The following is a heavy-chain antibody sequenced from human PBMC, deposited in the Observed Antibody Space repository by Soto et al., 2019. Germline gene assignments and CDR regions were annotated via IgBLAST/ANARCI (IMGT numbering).Heavy chain of an antibody. CDR2: IIPIFGTA. Sequence: GASLKVSCKASGGTFSSYAISWVRQAPGQGLEWMGGIIPIFGTANYAQKFQGRVTITADESTSTAYMELSSLRSEDTAVYYCASYCSGGSCYHSAFDIWGQGTMVTVSS. CDR1: GGTFSSYA. D-gene: IGHD2-15*01. J-gene: IGHJ3*02. V-gene: IGHV1-69*13. CDR3: ASYCSGGSCYHSAFDI.